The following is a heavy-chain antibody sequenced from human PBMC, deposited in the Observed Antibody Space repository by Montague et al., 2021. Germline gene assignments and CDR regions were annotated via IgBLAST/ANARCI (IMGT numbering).Heavy chain of an antibody. CDR2: ITASGATT. CDR3: ANARVAVAGAEDY. J-gene: IGHJ4*02. D-gene: IGHD6-19*01. Sequence: SLRLSCAASGFTFRSYAMSWVRQSAGKGLEWVSTITASGATTYYEDSVKGRFTTSRDNSKNTLYLQMNSLRAEDTAIYFCANARVAVAGAEDYWGQGALVTVSS. V-gene: IGHV3-23*01. CDR1: GFTFRSYA.